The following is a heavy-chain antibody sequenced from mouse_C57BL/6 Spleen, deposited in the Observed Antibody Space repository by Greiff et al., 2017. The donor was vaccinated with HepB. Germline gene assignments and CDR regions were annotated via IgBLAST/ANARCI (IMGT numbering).Heavy chain of an antibody. CDR2: ISSRGDYI. V-gene: IGHV5-9-1*02. CDR3: TRDPIYSPYAMDY. J-gene: IGHJ4*01. Sequence: EVQLVESGEGLVKPGGSLKLSCAASGFTFSSYAMSWVRQTPEKRLEWVAYISSRGDYIYYADTVKGRFTISRDNARNTLYLQMSSLKSEDTAMYYCTRDPIYSPYAMDYWGQGTSVTVSS. CDR1: GFTFSSYA. D-gene: IGHD2-12*01.